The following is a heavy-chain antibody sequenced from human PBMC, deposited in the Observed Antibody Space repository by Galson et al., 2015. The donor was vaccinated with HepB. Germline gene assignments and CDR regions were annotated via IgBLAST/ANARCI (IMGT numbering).Heavy chain of an antibody. D-gene: IGHD2-15*01. V-gene: IGHV4-34*01. Sequence: ETLSLTCAVSGGSFSGLYWTWIRQSPDKGLEWIGEINHIGGTNYNPSLKRRATLSVDTSRKQFSLKLRSLNAADTAVYYCARRGGSRLTATFDLWGQGVVVTVSS. CDR1: GGSFSGLY. J-gene: IGHJ4*02. CDR2: INHIGGT. CDR3: ARRGGSRLTATFDL.